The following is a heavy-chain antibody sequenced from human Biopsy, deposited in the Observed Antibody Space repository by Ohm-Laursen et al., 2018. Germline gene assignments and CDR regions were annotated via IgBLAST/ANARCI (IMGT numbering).Heavy chain of an antibody. J-gene: IGHJ6*02. CDR3: ARDLPSSYYYAMDV. Sequence: SETLSLTCFVSGASITSYYWSWIRQPAGKGLEWIGHTYKGGNTNHNPSLKSRVSMSVDTSKNQLSLTLRSVTAADTDVYYCARDLPSSYYYAMDVWGQGTTVTVSS. CDR1: GASITSYY. V-gene: IGHV4-4*07. CDR2: TYKGGNT.